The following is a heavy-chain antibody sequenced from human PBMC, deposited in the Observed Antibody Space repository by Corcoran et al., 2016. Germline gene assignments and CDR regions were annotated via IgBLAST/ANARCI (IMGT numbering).Heavy chain of an antibody. CDR2: ISYDGSNK. J-gene: IGHJ6*02. D-gene: IGHD3-16*01. CDR1: GFTFSSYG. V-gene: IGHV3-30*18. CDR3: AKDSVGEYGMDV. Sequence: QVQLVESGGGVVQPGRSLRLSCAASGFTFSSYGMHWVRQAPGKGLEWVAVISYDGSNKYYADSVKGRFTISRDNSKNTLYLQMNSLRAEDTAVYYGAKDSVGEYGMDVWGQGTTVTVSS.